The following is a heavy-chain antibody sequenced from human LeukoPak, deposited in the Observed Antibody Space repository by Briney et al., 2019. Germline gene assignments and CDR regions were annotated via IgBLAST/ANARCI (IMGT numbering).Heavy chain of an antibody. CDR1: GYSFTTYW. J-gene: IGHJ4*02. D-gene: IGHD3-22*01. CDR2: IYPGDSDT. V-gene: IGHV5-51*01. CDR3: ARREYYYDSTGYYFRGPGQFDL. Sequence: GESLKISCKGSGYSFTTYWIGWVRQMPGKGLEWMGIIYPGDSDTRYSPSFQGHVTISAYRSNSTAYLQWSSLKASDTAMYYCARREYYYDSTGYYFRGPGQFDLWGQGTLVTVSS.